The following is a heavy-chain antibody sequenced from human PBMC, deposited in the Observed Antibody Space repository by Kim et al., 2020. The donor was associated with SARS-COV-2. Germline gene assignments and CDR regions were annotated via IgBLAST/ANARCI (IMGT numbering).Heavy chain of an antibody. CDR2: IYYSGST. Sequence: SETLSLTCTVSGGSINSGGYYWSWIRQHPEKGLEWIGYIYYSGSTYYNPSHKSRVTMSIDTSKSQFSLNLISMTAADTAVYFCTGGHNSYYFDFWGQGTLVTVSS. CDR1: GGSINSGGYY. D-gene: IGHD2-8*02. V-gene: IGHV4-31*03. J-gene: IGHJ4*02. CDR3: TGGHNSYYFDF.